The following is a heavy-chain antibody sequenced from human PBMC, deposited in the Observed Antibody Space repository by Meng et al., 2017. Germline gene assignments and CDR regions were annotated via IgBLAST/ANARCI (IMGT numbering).Heavy chain of an antibody. D-gene: IGHD3-10*01. V-gene: IGHV3-30*01. J-gene: IGHJ4*02. CDR1: GFTFSSYA. Sequence: QVQRVESGGGVVHPGRSPRLSCAASGFTFSSYAMHWVRQAPGKGLEWVAVISYDGSNKYYADSVKGRFTISRDNSKNTLYLQMNSLRAEDTAVYYCASMGYWGQGTLVTVSS. CDR3: ASMGY. CDR2: ISYDGSNK.